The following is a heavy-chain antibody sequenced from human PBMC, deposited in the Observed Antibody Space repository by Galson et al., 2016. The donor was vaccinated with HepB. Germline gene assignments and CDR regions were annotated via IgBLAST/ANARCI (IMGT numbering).Heavy chain of an antibody. CDR2: ISGSGGST. CDR1: GVTFSSCV. D-gene: IGHD3-22*01. CDR3: VKDQHDSSGYYLGVDY. Sequence: SLRLSCAASGVTFSSCVMSWVRQAPGRGPEWVSAISGSGGSTYYSDSVKGRFAISRDNSKNTLYLQMNSLRADDMAVYYCVKDQHDSSGYYLGVDYWGQGTLVTVSS. V-gene: IGHV3-23*01. J-gene: IGHJ4*02.